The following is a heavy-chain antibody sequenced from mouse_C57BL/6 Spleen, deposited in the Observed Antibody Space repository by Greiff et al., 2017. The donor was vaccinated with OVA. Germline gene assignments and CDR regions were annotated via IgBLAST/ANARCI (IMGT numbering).Heavy chain of an antibody. CDR1: GYTFTSYT. CDR3: ARRVGTTVVPFDY. Sequence: VQVVESGAELARPGASVKMSCKASGYTFTSYTMHWVKQRPGQGLEWIGYINPSSGYTKYNQKFKDKATLTADKSSSTAYMQLSSLTSEDSAVYYCARRVGTTVVPFDYWGQGTTLTVSS. CDR2: INPSSGYT. V-gene: IGHV1-4*01. D-gene: IGHD1-1*01. J-gene: IGHJ2*01.